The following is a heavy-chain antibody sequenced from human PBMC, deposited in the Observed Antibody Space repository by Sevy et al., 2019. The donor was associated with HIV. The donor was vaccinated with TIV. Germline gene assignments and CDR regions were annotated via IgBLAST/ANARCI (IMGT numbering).Heavy chain of an antibody. CDR1: GFTVSEYY. J-gene: IGHJ6*01. D-gene: IGHD1-7*01. CDR2: ISNSGSTI. CDR3: ARAITGTTFPYYGMDV. Sequence: GGSLRLSCAASGFTVSEYYMSWIRQAPGKGLEWVSYISNSGSTIYYADSVKGRFTISRDNAKNSLYLQMNSLRAEDTAVYYCARAITGTTFPYYGMDVWGQGTTVTVSS. V-gene: IGHV3-11*01.